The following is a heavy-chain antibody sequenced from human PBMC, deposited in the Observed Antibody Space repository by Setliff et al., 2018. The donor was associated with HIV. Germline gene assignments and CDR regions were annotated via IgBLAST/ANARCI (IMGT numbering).Heavy chain of an antibody. V-gene: IGHV4-28*01. CDR1: GYSISSSYW. J-gene: IGHJ2*01. D-gene: IGHD3-16*01. Sequence: SETLSLTCAVSGYSISSSYWWGWIRQSPGKGLEWIGNIGNIYNGGSTYYNPSLKSRVTMSVDTSKNQFSLKLSSVTAVDTAVYYCARQVRGEWATDALHPPTKYWYFDLWGRDTLVTVSS. CDR3: ARQVRGEWATDALHPPTKYWYFDL. CDR2: IGNIYNGGST.